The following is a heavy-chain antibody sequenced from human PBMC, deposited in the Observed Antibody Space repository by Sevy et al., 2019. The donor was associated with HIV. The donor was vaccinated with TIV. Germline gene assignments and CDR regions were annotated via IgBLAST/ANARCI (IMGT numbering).Heavy chain of an antibody. D-gene: IGHD1-7*01. CDR3: AAGTGTSDFDY. Sequence: GGSLRLSCAASGFTFSEAWMSWVRQAPGKGLEWVGRIKSKTDASTRDFAAPVRGRFSISRDDSANTVYLVMNNLKPEDTGVYYCAAGTGTSDFDYWGQGTLVTVSS. CDR1: GFTFSEAW. CDR2: IKSKTDASTR. J-gene: IGHJ4*02. V-gene: IGHV3-15*01.